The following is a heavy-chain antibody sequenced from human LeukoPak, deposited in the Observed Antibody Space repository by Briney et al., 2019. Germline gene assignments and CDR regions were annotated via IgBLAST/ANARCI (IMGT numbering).Heavy chain of an antibody. J-gene: IGHJ4*02. V-gene: IGHV3-48*03. CDR1: GFTFSSYE. CDR3: ATSYDSSGP. D-gene: IGHD3-22*01. CDR2: ISSSGSTI. Sequence: GGSLRLSCAASGFTFSSYEMNWVRQAPGEGLEWVSYISSSGSTIYYADSVKGRFTISRDNAKNSLYLQMNSLRAADTAVYYCATSYDSSGPGGQGTLVTVSS.